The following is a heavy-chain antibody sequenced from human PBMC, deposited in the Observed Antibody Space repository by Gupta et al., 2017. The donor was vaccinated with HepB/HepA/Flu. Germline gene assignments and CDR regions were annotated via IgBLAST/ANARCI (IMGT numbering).Heavy chain of an antibody. CDR3: ARDRYCSSTSCSDY. Sequence: QVQLVESGGGVVQPGRSLRLSCAASGFTFSSYAMLWVRQAPGKGLEWVAVISYDGSNKYYADSVKGRFTISRDNSKNTLYLQMNSLRAEDTAVYYCARDRYCSSTSCSDYWGQGTLVTVSS. J-gene: IGHJ4*02. CDR1: GFTFSSYA. V-gene: IGHV3-30-3*01. CDR2: ISYDGSNK. D-gene: IGHD2-2*01.